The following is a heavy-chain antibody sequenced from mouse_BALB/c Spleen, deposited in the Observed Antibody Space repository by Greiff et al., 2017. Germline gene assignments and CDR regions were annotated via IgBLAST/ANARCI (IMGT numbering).Heavy chain of an antibody. CDR1: GYTFTSYW. CDR2: IYPSDSYT. Sequence: VQLQQPGAELVRPGASVKLSCKASGYTFTSYWINWVKQRPGQGLEWIGNIYPSDSYTNYNQKFKDKATLTVDKSSSTAYMQLSSPTSEDSAVYYCTKGAERFAYWGQGTLVTVSA. CDR3: TKGAERFAY. V-gene: IGHV1-69*02. J-gene: IGHJ3*01.